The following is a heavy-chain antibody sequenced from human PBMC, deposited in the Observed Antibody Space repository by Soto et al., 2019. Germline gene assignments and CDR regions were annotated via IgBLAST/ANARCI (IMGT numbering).Heavy chain of an antibody. CDR1: GFTFDDYA. V-gene: IGHV3-23*04. Sequence: EVQLVESGGGLVQPGRSLRLSCAASGFTFDDYAMHWVRQVPGKGLEWVAEISGSGTSTYYAPSVKGRFIISSDSSKNTFYLRMNSLRAEDTAMYYRARSLSALFSLGDFNYWGQGALVTVSS. CDR3: ARSLSALFSLGDFNY. CDR2: ISGSGTST. J-gene: IGHJ4*02. D-gene: IGHD2-21*01.